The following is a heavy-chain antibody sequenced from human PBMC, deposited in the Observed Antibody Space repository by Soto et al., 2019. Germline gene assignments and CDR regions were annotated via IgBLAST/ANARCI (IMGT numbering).Heavy chain of an antibody. J-gene: IGHJ4*02. V-gene: IGHV5-10-1*01. CDR3: ARQIYDSDTGPNFQYYFDS. D-gene: IGHD3-22*01. CDR2: IDPSDSQT. CDR1: GYSFAGYW. Sequence: GESLKISCKGSGYSFAGYWITWVRQKPGKGLEWMGRIDPSDSQTYYSPSFRGHVTISVTKSITTVFLQWSSLRASDTAMYYCARQIYDSDTGPNFQYYFDSWGQGTPVTVPS.